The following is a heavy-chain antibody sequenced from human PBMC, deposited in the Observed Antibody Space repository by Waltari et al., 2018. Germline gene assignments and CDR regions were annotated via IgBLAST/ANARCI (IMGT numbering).Heavy chain of an antibody. CDR2: SSYEGSIK. CDR3: ASRQGNY. Sequence: QVKLVESGGGGVQTRRSRSVSCAASGFTFISDAMHWVRQAPGKGVAGVESSSYEGSIKCYAGSVKGRFTISRDTSKNTLYLQMNSLGGEDTAVYYCASRQGNYWGQGTLVTVSS. V-gene: IGHV3-30*01. CDR1: GFTFISDA. J-gene: IGHJ4*02.